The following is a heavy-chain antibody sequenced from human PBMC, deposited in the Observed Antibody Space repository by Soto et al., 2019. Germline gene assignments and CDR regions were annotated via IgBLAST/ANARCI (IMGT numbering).Heavy chain of an antibody. CDR2: IIPIFNST. CDR3: AREGRGKKAGYNGLVSLGY. Sequence: SVKVSCKXSGSRFSNYVISWVRQAPGHGLEWLGRIIPIFNSTKYAQNFQGRVTITADKSTSTASLELSSLRSDDTAVYYCAREGRGKKAGYNGLVSLGYWGQGTLVTVSS. V-gene: IGHV1-69*06. CDR1: GSRFSNYV. D-gene: IGHD2-2*02. J-gene: IGHJ4*02.